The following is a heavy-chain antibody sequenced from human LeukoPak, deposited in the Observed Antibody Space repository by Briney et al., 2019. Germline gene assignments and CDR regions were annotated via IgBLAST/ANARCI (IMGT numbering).Heavy chain of an antibody. Sequence: GESLKISCKGSGYTFHSYWIAWVRQMPGKGLEWMGIIYPGDSDTRYSPSLQGQVTISADKSISTAYLQWSSLKASDTAMYYCARATWYGSGSYCFDYWGQGTLVTVSS. J-gene: IGHJ4*02. V-gene: IGHV5-51*01. CDR2: IYPGDSDT. CDR3: ARATWYGSGSYCFDY. D-gene: IGHD3-10*01. CDR1: GYTFHSYW.